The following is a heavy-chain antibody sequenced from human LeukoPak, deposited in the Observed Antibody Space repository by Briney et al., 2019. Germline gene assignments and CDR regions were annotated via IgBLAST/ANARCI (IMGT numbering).Heavy chain of an antibody. V-gene: IGHV3-48*01. CDR2: VSSSGTTT. J-gene: IGHJ4*02. CDR1: GFTFSSYS. CDR3: ASGTVDLAVFDY. D-gene: IGHD2-8*02. Sequence: GGSLRLSCAASGFTFSSYSVIWARQAPGKGLEWVSYVSSSGTTTYYADSVKGRFTISRDNGKNLVSLQMNSLRAEDTAVYYCASGTVDLAVFDYWGQGTLVTVSS.